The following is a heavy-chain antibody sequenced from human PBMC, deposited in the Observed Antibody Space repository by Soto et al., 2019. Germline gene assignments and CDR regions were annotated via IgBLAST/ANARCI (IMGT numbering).Heavy chain of an antibody. D-gene: IGHD3-10*01. CDR1: GGTFSSYA. V-gene: IGHV1-69*06. J-gene: IGHJ4*02. CDR2: IIPIFGTA. CDR3: ARTMVRGVIRESQDFDY. Sequence: ASVKVSCKASGGTFSSYAISWVRQAPGQGLEWMGGIIPIFGTANYAQKFQGRVTITADKSTSTAYMELSGLRSEDTAVYYCARTMVRGVIRESQDFDYWGQGTLVTVSS.